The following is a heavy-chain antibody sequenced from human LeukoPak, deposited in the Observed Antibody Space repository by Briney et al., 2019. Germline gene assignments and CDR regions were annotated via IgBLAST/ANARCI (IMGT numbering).Heavy chain of an antibody. CDR3: ARQSRDGSKTRGYYFDY. J-gene: IGHJ4*02. V-gene: IGHV5-51*01. Sequence: PGESLKFSCQVSGYSFTNYWIGWVRQMPGKGLESRGIIYTADSDTTYSPSFQGQVTISVDKSISTVYLQWSSLKASDTAMYYCARQSRDGSKTRGYYFDYWGQGTLVTVSS. CDR1: GYSFTNYW. D-gene: IGHD3-10*01. CDR2: IYTADSDT.